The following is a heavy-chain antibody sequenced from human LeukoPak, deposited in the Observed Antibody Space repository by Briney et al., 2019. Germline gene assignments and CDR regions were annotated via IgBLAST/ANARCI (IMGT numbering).Heavy chain of an antibody. Sequence: ASVKVSCKASGYTFTSYDINWVRQATGQGLEWMGWMNPNSGKTGYAQKFQGRVTMTRNTYISTAYMELSSLRSEDTAVYYCARATTPNPYYYYYYMDVWGKGTTVTVSS. V-gene: IGHV1-8*01. CDR1: GYTFTSYD. J-gene: IGHJ6*03. D-gene: IGHD1-7*01. CDR3: ARATTPNPYYYYYYMDV. CDR2: MNPNSGKT.